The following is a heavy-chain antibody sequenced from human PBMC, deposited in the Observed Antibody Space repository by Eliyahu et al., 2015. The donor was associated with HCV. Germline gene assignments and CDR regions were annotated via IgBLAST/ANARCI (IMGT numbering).Heavy chain of an antibody. CDR3: ARGSPYGSGSYIPPDPLDY. Sequence: QVQLVQSGAEVKKPGASVKVSCKASGYTFTSXDINWVRQATGQGLEWMGWMNPNSGNTGYAQKFQGRVTMTRNTSISTAYMELSSLRSEDTAVYYCARGSPYGSGSYIPPDPLDYWGQGTLVTVSS. CDR1: GYTFTSXD. J-gene: IGHJ4*02. V-gene: IGHV1-8*01. D-gene: IGHD3-10*01. CDR2: MNPNSGNT.